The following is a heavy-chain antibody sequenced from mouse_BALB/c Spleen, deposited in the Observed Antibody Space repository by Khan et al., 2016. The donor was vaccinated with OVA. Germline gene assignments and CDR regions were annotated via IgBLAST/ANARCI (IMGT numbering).Heavy chain of an antibody. CDR2: ISYSGST. J-gene: IGHJ4*01. V-gene: IGHV3-2*02. Sequence: EVQLQESGPGLVKPSQSLSLTCTVTGYSITSNYAWNWIRQFPGNKLEWMGYISYSGSTNYKQSLKSRISITRDTYKNQFFLQLNPVTTEDTATYYCARGNYYGYAMDYWGQGTSITVSS. CDR1: GYSITSNYA. D-gene: IGHD1-1*01. CDR3: ARGNYYGYAMDY.